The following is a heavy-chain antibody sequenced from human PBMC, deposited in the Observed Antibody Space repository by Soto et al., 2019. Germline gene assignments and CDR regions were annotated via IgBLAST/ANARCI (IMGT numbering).Heavy chain of an antibody. Sequence: GGSLRLSCAASGFTFSSYSMNWVRQAPGKGLEWVSSISSSSSYIYYADSVKGRFTISRDNAKNSLYLQMNSLRAEDTAVYYCARETHHPHCTNGVCYTLGFPDYWGQGTLVTAPQ. J-gene: IGHJ4*02. D-gene: IGHD2-8*01. V-gene: IGHV3-21*01. CDR2: ISSSSSYI. CDR3: ARETHHPHCTNGVCYTLGFPDY. CDR1: GFTFSSYS.